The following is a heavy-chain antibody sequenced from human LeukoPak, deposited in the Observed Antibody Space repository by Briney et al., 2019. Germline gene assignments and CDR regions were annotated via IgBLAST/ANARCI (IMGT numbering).Heavy chain of an antibody. CDR3: AKAPRSTVTYYYYYYMDV. CDR2: IWYDGSNK. D-gene: IGHD4-17*01. J-gene: IGHJ6*03. CDR1: GFTFSSYG. V-gene: IGHV3-33*06. Sequence: GRSLRLSCAASGFTFSSYGMHWVRQAPGKGLEWVAVIWYDGSNKYYADSVKGRFTISRDNSKNTLYLQMNSLRAGDTAVYYCAKAPRSTVTYYYYYYMDVWGKGTTVTVSS.